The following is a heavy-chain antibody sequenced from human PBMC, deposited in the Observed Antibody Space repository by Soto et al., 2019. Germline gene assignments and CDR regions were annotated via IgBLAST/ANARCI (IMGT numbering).Heavy chain of an antibody. CDR3: ARDRGPGSGYYPYWFDP. V-gene: IGHV1-69*12. D-gene: IGHD3-22*01. CDR1: GGTFSNYA. Sequence: QVQLVQSGAEVKKPGSSVKVSCKASGGTFSNYAISWVRQAPGQGLEWMGGIIPIFGTANYAQKFQGRVTISADESTSTAYMELSSRRSEDTAVYYCARDRGPGSGYYPYWFDPWGQGTLVTVSS. J-gene: IGHJ5*02. CDR2: IIPIFGTA.